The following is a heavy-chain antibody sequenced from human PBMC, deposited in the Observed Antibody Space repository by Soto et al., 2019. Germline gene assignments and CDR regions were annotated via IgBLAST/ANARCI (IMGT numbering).Heavy chain of an antibody. J-gene: IGHJ4*02. V-gene: IGHV4-39*01. CDR2: IYYSGST. CDR1: GGSISSSSYY. D-gene: IGHD4-17*01. CDR3: ARFFRGDYDD. Sequence: PSETLSLTCTVSGGSISSSSYYWGWIRQPPGKGLEWIGSIYYSGSTYYNPSLKSRVTISVDTSKNQFSLKLSSVTAADTAVYYCARFFRGDYDDWGQGTLVTVSS.